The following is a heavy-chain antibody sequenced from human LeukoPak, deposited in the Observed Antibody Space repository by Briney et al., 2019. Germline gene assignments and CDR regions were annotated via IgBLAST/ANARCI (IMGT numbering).Heavy chain of an antibody. D-gene: IGHD6-19*01. V-gene: IGHV4-61*05. CDR3: ARGVVGLVPWFDP. CDR2: IYYSGST. J-gene: IGHJ5*02. Sequence: SETLSLTCTVSGDSISSSSYFWGWIRQPPGKGLEWIGYIYYSGSTNYNPSLKSRVTISVDTSKNQFSLKLSSVTAADTAVYYCARGVVGLVPWFDPWGQGTLVTVPS. CDR1: GDSISSSSYF.